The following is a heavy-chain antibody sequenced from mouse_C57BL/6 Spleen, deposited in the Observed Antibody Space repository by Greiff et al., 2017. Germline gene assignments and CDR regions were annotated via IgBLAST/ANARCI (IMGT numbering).Heavy chain of an antibody. CDR1: GFTFSSYA. CDR2: ISSGGDYI. V-gene: IGHV5-9-1*02. J-gene: IGHJ4*01. Sequence: EVKVVESGEGLVKPGGSLKLSCAASGFTFSSYAMSWVRQTPEKRLEWVAYISSGGDYIYYADTVKGRFTISRDNARNTLYLQMSSLKSEDTAMYYCTREGFYYYAMDYWGQGTSVTVSS. CDR3: TREGFYYYAMDY.